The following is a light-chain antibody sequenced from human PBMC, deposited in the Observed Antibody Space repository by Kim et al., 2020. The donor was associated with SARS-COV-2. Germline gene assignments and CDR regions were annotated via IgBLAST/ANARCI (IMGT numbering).Light chain of an antibody. Sequence: ASVTLTCTLSSGHSSYAIAWHQQQPEKGTRYLMKLNSDGSHSKGDGIPDRFSGSSSGAERYLTISSLQSEDEADYYCQTWGTGILVFGGGTQLTVL. J-gene: IGLJ3*02. CDR3: QTWGTGILV. CDR2: LNSDGSH. V-gene: IGLV4-69*01. CDR1: SGHSSYA.